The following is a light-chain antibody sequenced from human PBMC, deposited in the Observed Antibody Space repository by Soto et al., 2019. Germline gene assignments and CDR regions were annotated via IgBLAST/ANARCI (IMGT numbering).Light chain of an antibody. V-gene: IGLV1-44*01. J-gene: IGLJ1*01. Sequence: QSVLTQPPSTSGTPGQGVTISCSGSSSNFGSESVNWYQQLPGTAPKLLIYSYNQRPSGVPDRFSGSKSGTSASLAISGLQSEDEADYICAAWDDSLNGYVFGLGTKVTVL. CDR2: SYN. CDR1: SSNFGSES. CDR3: AAWDDSLNGYV.